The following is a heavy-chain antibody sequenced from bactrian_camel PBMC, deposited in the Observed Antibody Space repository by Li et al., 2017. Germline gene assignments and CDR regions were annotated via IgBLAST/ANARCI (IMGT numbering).Heavy chain of an antibody. D-gene: IGHD2*01. Sequence: QVQLVESGGGSVQAGGSLRLSCVASGYTISSNCVAWFRQAPGKEREGVALIDSDGLAKYADSVKGRFTISQDNAKSTLYLQIDSLRPEDTAMYFCAAPTSDTYCVPAFEEALYAYWGQGTQVTVS. J-gene: IGHJ4*01. CDR2: IDSDGLA. V-gene: IGHV3S53*01. CDR3: AAPTSDTYCVPAFEEALYAY. CDR1: GYTISSNC.